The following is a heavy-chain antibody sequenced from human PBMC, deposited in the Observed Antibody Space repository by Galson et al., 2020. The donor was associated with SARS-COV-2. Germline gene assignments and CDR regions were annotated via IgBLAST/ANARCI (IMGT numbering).Heavy chain of an antibody. CDR1: GYSFTSYW. J-gene: IGHJ4*02. D-gene: IGHD2-2*01. CDR2: IYPGDSDT. V-gene: IGHV5-51*01. Sequence: GESLKISCKGSGYSFTSYWIGWVRQMPGKGLEWMGIIYPGDSDTRYSPSFQGQVTISADKSISTAYLQWSSLKASDTAMYYCARRPGYRSSTSCYVVDYWGQGTLVTVSS. CDR3: ARRPGYRSSTSCYVVDY.